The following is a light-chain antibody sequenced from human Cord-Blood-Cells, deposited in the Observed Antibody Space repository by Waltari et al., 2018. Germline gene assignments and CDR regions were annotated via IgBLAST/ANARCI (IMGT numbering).Light chain of an antibody. CDR3: QQRSNWPPLT. CDR2: DAS. V-gene: IGKV3-11*01. CDR1: QSVSSY. Sequence: EIVLTQSPATLSLSPWERATLSCRASQSVSSYLAWYQQKPGQAPRLLIYDASNRATGIPARFSGSGSGTDFTLTIGSLEPEDFAVYYCQQRSNWPPLTFGGGTKVEIK. J-gene: IGKJ4*01.